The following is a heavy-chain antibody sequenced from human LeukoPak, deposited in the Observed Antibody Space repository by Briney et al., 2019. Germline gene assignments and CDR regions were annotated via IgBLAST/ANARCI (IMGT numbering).Heavy chain of an antibody. Sequence: SETLSLTCAVSGYSISSGYYWGWIRQPPGKGLEWIGSIYHSGSTYYNPSLKSRVTISVDTSKNQFSLKLSSVTAADTDVYYCARLRWNYHDAFDIWGQGTMVTVSS. J-gene: IGHJ3*02. D-gene: IGHD4-23*01. V-gene: IGHV4-38-2*01. CDR3: ARLRWNYHDAFDI. CDR1: GYSISSGYY. CDR2: IYHSGST.